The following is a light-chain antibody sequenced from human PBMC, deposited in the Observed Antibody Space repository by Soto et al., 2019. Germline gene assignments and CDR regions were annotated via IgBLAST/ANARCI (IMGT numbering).Light chain of an antibody. CDR1: SYNIGKGYD. J-gene: IGLJ2*01. V-gene: IGLV1-40*01. CDR3: QSWDTSPPTVV. CDR2: GNE. Sequence: QSVLTQPPSVSGAPGQRVTISCTGSSYNIGKGYDVHWYHQIPGAAPKLLIYGNEHRPSGVPDRFSGSTSGASASLAITGLQAEDEGDYYCQSWDTSPPTVVFGGGTKLTVL.